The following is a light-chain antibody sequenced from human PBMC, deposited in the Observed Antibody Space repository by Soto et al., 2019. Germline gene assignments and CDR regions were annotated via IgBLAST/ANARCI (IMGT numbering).Light chain of an antibody. CDR1: QSISSW. V-gene: IGKV1-5*03. J-gene: IGKJ1*01. CDR2: KAS. CDR3: QQYNSLLET. Sequence: DIQMTQSPSTLSASVGDRVTITCRASQSISSWLAWYQQKPGEAPKLLIYKASSLESGVPSRFSGSGSGTEFTLTISSLQPDDFATYYCQQYNSLLETFGQGTKVEIK.